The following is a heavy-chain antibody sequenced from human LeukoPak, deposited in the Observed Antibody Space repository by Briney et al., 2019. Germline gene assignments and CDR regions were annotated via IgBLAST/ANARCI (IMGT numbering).Heavy chain of an antibody. D-gene: IGHD6-13*01. CDR3: AIRTITAAGTGFDY. J-gene: IGHJ4*02. V-gene: IGHV4-38-2*02. CDR2: IYHSGST. Sequence: SSETLSLTCTVSGYSISSGYYWGWIRQPPGKGLEWIGSIYHSGSTYYNPSLKSRVTISVDTSKNQFSLKLSFVTAADTAVYYCAIRTITAAGTGFDYWGQGTLVTVSS. CDR1: GYSISSGYY.